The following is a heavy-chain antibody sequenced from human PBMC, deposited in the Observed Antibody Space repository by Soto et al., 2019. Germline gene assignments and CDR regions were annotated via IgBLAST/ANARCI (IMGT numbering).Heavy chain of an antibody. CDR1: GGSISSYY. D-gene: IGHD1-26*01. CDR3: ARGLISGSHYSGGWYYFDS. V-gene: IGHV4-59*12. J-gene: IGHJ4*02. CDR2: IYYSGST. Sequence: SETLSLTCTVSGGSISSYYWNWILQPPGKGLEWIGYIYYSGSTNYNPSLKSRVTISVHTSNSQFSLELSSVTAADTAVYYCARGLISGSHYSGGWYYFDSWGQGTQVTVSS.